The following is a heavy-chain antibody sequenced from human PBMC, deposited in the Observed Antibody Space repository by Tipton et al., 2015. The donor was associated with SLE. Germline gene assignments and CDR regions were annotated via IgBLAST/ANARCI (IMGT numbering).Heavy chain of an antibody. J-gene: IGHJ6*03. CDR2: ISAYNGNT. CDR3: ARQELNQLDLKGYYYYMDV. V-gene: IGHV1-18*01. CDR1: GYTFTSYG. Sequence: QSGPEVKKPGASVKVSCKASGYTFTSYGISWVRQAPGQGLEWMGWISAYNGNTNYAQKLQGRVTMTTDTSTSTAYMELRSLRSDDTAVYYCARQELNQLDLKGYYYYMDVWGKGTTVTVSS. D-gene: IGHD1-7*01.